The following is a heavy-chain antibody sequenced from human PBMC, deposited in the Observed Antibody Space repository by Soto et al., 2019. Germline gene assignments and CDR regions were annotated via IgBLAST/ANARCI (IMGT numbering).Heavy chain of an antibody. V-gene: IGHV3-48*02. CDR3: ARDKLTGDSWEAFDI. D-gene: IGHD7-27*01. J-gene: IGHJ3*02. CDR1: DFTFSSYS. CDR2: IDTAGGTV. Sequence: QLLQSGGGFVRPGGSLRLSCGASDFTFSSYSLSWVRQAPGKGLEWISYIDTAGGTVYYGDSVWGRFTISRDNARNSLYLQMNSLRDEYTAVYYCARDKLTGDSWEAFDIWGQGTVVTVSS.